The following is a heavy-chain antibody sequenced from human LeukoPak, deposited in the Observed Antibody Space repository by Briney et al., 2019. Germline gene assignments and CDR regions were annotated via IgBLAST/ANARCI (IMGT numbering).Heavy chain of an antibody. CDR1: GGSFSGYY. D-gene: IGHD3-3*01. V-gene: IGHV4-34*01. Sequence: PSETLSLTCAVYGGSFSGYYWSWIRQPPGKGLEWIGEINHSGSTNYNPSLKSRVTISVDTSKNQFSLKLSSVTAADTAVYYCARGSHGFNYYYYYYMDVWGKGTTVTVSS. J-gene: IGHJ6*03. CDR2: INHSGST. CDR3: ARGSHGFNYYYYYYMDV.